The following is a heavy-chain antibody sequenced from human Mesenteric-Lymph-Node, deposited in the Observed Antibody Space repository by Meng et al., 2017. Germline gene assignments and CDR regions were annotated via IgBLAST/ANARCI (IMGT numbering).Heavy chain of an antibody. CDR2: IGSSGRST. CDR3: ASDRAFPY. Sequence: GGSLRLSCAASGFTFSSYAMSWVRQAPGKGLEWVSAIGSSGRSTYYAHSVQGRFTVSRDSSKNSLSLQMDSLRAEDTAMYYCASDRAFPYWGQGRLVTVSS. J-gene: IGHJ4*02. D-gene: IGHD2-21*01. V-gene: IGHV3-23*01. CDR1: GFTFSSYA.